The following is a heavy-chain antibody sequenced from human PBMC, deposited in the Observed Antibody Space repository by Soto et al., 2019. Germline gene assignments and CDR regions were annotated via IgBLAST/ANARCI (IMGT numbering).Heavy chain of an antibody. D-gene: IGHD2-2*01. Sequence: AKVSCKASGGTFSSYAISWVRQAPGQGLEWMGGIIPIFGTANYAQKFQGRVTITADESTSTAYMELSSLRSEDTAGYYCARLYRSSTSCYHGMDVWGQGTTVTVSS. CDR3: ARLYRSSTSCYHGMDV. V-gene: IGHV1-69*01. CDR2: IIPIFGTA. CDR1: GGTFSSYA. J-gene: IGHJ6*02.